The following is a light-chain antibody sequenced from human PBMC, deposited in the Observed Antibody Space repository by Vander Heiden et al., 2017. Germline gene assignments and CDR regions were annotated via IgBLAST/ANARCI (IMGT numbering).Light chain of an antibody. V-gene: IGKV3-20*01. Sequence: EIALTQSPGTLSLSPGERATLSCRASQSGSSSYLAWYQQKPGQAPRLLIYGASSRATGIPDRFSGSGSGTDFTLTISRLEPEDFAVYYCQQYGSSPLTFGGGTKVEIK. CDR3: QQYGSSPLT. CDR2: GAS. CDR1: QSGSSSY. J-gene: IGKJ4*01.